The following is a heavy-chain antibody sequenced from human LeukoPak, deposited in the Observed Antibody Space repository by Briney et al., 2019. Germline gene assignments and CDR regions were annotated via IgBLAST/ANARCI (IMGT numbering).Heavy chain of an antibody. CDR2: ISSSGSTI. D-gene: IGHD1-26*01. V-gene: IGHV3-48*03. Sequence: PGGSLRVSCEASGFTFEEYVVTWVRQAPGKGLEWVSYISSSGSTIYYADSVKGRFTISRDNAKNSLYLQMNSLRAEDTAVYYCAREATSGSYFDYWGQGTLVTVSS. J-gene: IGHJ4*02. CDR1: GFTFEEYV. CDR3: AREATSGSYFDY.